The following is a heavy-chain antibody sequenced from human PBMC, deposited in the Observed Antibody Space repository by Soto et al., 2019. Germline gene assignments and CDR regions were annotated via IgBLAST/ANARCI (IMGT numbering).Heavy chain of an antibody. CDR1: GFTFSSYG. D-gene: IGHD1-20*01. Sequence: GGSLRLSCAASGFTFSSYGMHWVRQAPGKGLEWVAVISYDGSNKYYADSVKGRFTISRDNSKNTLYLQMNSLRAEDTAVYYCAKDITLVPEINTYYYGMDVWGQGATVTVSS. V-gene: IGHV3-30*18. J-gene: IGHJ6*02. CDR2: ISYDGSNK. CDR3: AKDITLVPEINTYYYGMDV.